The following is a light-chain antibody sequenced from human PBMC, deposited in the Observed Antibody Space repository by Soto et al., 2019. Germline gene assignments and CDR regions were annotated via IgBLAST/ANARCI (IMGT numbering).Light chain of an antibody. V-gene: IGKV3-15*01. CDR2: AAS. J-gene: IGKJ2*01. CDR1: QSVRNN. CDR3: QQYNDWFMYT. Sequence: EIVMTQSPDILSASPGERVTLSCRASQSVRNNLAWYQQKPGQAPRLVIYAASTRATGIPARFSGSGSGTDFTLTISSLRSEDFAVYYCQQYNDWFMYTFGQGTKL.